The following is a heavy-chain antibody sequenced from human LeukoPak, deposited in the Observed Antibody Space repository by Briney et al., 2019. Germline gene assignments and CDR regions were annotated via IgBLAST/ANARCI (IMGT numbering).Heavy chain of an antibody. Sequence: SGGSLRLSCAASGFTFSNYALSWVRQVPGKGLEWVSGITGSGGSTYYADSVKGRFTISRDNSKNTLYLQMNSLRAEDTAVYFCAKDDVGSVTTTDFEYWGQGTLVTVSS. J-gene: IGHJ4*02. CDR3: AKDDVGSVTTTDFEY. CDR2: ITGSGGST. V-gene: IGHV3-23*01. D-gene: IGHD4-17*01. CDR1: GFTFSNYA.